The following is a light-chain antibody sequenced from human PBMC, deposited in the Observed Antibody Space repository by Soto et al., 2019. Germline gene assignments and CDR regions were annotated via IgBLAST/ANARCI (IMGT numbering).Light chain of an antibody. J-gene: IGKJ1*01. Sequence: DIQMTQSPSTLSASVGDRVTITYRASQSIDRWLAWYQQKPGKAPNLLIYDASTLESGVPSRFIASGSGTEFSLTIASLQPDDFATYYCQQYNGYSRTFGQGTKVDI. CDR1: QSIDRW. CDR3: QQYNGYSRT. CDR2: DAS. V-gene: IGKV1-5*01.